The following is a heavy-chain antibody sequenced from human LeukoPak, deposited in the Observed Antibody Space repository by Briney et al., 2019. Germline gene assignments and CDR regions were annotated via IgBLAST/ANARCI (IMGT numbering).Heavy chain of an antibody. J-gene: IGHJ4*02. V-gene: IGHV3-21*01. CDR3: AGRRYSSGWFDDY. CDR2: ISSSSSYI. D-gene: IGHD6-19*01. Sequence: GGSLRLSCAASGFTFSSYSMIWVRQAPGKGLEWVSSISSSSSYIYYADSVKGRFTISRDNAKNSLYLQMNSLRAEDTAVYYCAGRRYSSGWFDDYWGQGTLATVSS. CDR1: GFTFSSYS.